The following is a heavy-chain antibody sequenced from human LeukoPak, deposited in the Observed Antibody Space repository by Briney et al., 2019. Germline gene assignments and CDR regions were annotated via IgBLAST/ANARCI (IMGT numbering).Heavy chain of an antibody. V-gene: IGHV1-8*01. J-gene: IGHJ4*02. Sequence: ASVKVSCKASGYTFTSYDLNWVRRATGQGLEWMGWMSPASGNTGYAQEFQGRVTMTRDTSVSTAYMELNSLRSEDTAVYYCARGPPNWGFDSWGQGTLVTVSS. CDR3: ARGPPNWGFDS. CDR2: MSPASGNT. CDR1: GYTFTSYD. D-gene: IGHD7-27*01.